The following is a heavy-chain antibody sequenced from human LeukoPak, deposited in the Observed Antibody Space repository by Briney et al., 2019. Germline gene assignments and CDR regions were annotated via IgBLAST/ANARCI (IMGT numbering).Heavy chain of an antibody. J-gene: IGHJ4*02. D-gene: IGHD6-19*01. Sequence: GGSLRLSCAASGFTFSSYAMNWVRQAPGKGLEWVSVISSGGTTYYSDSVKGRFIISRDNSKNTLYLQMNSLRAEDTAVYYCAKAGIAVPATPEYCGQGTQVTVSS. CDR2: ISSGGTT. V-gene: IGHV3-23*01. CDR1: GFTFSSYA. CDR3: AKAGIAVPATPEY.